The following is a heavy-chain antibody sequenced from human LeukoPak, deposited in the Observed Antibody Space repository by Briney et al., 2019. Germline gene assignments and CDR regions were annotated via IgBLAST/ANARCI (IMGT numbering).Heavy chain of an antibody. J-gene: IGHJ6*04. CDR2: INWNGGST. D-gene: IGHD5-12*01. Sequence: GGSLRLPCAASGFTFEVYGMSWAGQAQGKGLEWVSGINWNGGSTGYADSVKGRFTISRDNAKNSLYLQMNSLRAEDTALYYCARGGYDWLAMDVWGKGTTVTVSS. V-gene: IGHV3-20*04. CDR3: ARGGYDWLAMDV. CDR1: GFTFEVYG.